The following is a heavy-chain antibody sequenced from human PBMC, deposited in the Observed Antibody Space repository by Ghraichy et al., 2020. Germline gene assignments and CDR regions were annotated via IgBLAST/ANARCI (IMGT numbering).Heavy chain of an antibody. V-gene: IGHV3-48*02. CDR2: ISTWSSTM. J-gene: IGHJ4*02. CDR1: GFTFSNYN. CDR3: ARVPVVAATPWVDY. Sequence: GGSLRLSCAASGFTFSNYNMNWVRQAPGKGLEWVSYISTWSSTMYYGDSVKGRFTISRDNARNSLYLQMNSLTDDDTAVYYCARVPVVAATPWVDYWGQGTLVTVSS. D-gene: IGHD2-15*01.